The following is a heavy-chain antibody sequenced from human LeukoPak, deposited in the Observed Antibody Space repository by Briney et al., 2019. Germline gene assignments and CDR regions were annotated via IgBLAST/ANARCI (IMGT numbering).Heavy chain of an antibody. CDR2: ISSSGSTI. J-gene: IGHJ4*02. Sequence: GGSLRLSCAASGFTFSSYEMNWVRQAPGKGLEWVSYISSSGSTIYYADSVKGRFTISRDNAKNSLYLQMNSLRAEDTAVYSCARGQRRHVDMAPSFDYWGQGTLVTVSS. D-gene: IGHD5-24*01. CDR3: ARGQRRHVDMAPSFDY. V-gene: IGHV3-48*03. CDR1: GFTFSSYE.